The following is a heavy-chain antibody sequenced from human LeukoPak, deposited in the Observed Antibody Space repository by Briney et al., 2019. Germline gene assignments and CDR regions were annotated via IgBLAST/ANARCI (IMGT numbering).Heavy chain of an antibody. V-gene: IGHV3-48*01. CDR3: AKGSGYDFWSGLEYYFDC. D-gene: IGHD3-3*01. J-gene: IGHJ4*02. Sequence: PGGSLRLSCAASGFTFSSYEMNWVRQAPGKGLEWVSFISSTGSTIYYADSVKGRFTISRDNAKNSLYLQMNSLRAEDTAVYYCAKGSGYDFWSGLEYYFDCWRQGTLVTVSS. CDR1: GFTFSSYE. CDR2: ISSTGSTI.